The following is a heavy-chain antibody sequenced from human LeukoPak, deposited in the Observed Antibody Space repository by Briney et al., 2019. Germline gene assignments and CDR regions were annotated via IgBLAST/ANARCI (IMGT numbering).Heavy chain of an antibody. CDR3: SRIAVRGEGFDY. CDR1: GFPFCGYA. Sequence: GALRLSFTASGFPFCGYAMSWVRPAPGKGLEWVGFISSKAYGGTAEYAASVKGRFIISRDDSESIAYLQTHSLKTEDTAVYYCSRIAVRGEGFDYWGQGTRVTVSP. D-gene: IGHD6-6*01. J-gene: IGHJ4*02. V-gene: IGHV3-49*04. CDR2: ISSKAYGGTA.